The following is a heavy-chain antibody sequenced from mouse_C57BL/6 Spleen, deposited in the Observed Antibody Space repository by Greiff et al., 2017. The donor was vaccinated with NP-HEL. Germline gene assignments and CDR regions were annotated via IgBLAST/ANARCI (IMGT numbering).Heavy chain of an antibody. D-gene: IGHD1-1*01. CDR2: IYPRDGST. CDR1: GYTFTSYD. V-gene: IGHV1-85*01. Sequence: VQLQQSGPELVKPGASVKLSCKASGYTFTSYDINWVKQRPGQGLEWIGWIYPRDGSTKYNEKFKGKATLTVDTSSSTAYMELHSLTSEDSAVYFCARDYYGSSGYFDYWGQGTTLTVSS. CDR3: ARDYYGSSGYFDY. J-gene: IGHJ2*01.